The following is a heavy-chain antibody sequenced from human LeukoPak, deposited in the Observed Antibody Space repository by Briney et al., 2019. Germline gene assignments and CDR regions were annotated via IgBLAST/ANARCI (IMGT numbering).Heavy chain of an antibody. J-gene: IGHJ4*02. Sequence: GGSLRLSCAASGFNFDDYGMSWVRQAPGKGLEWVSGINWSRGSTRYADSVKGRFTISRDNVKNSLYLQMDSLRVEDTALYHCARDSNDYGGNTGVDYFDYWGQGTLVTVSP. CDR2: INWSRGST. V-gene: IGHV3-20*01. CDR3: ARDSNDYGGNTGVDYFDY. D-gene: IGHD4-23*01. CDR1: GFNFDDYG.